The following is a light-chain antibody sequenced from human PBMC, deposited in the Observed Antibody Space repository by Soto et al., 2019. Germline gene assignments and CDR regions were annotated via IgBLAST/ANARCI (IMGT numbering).Light chain of an antibody. CDR1: SSNIGSNY. J-gene: IGLJ3*02. V-gene: IGLV1-47*01. CDR2: RNN. CDR3: AAWDDSLSG. Sequence: QSALTQPPSASGTPGQRVTISCSGSSSNIGSNYVYWYQQLPGTAPKLLIYRNNQRPSGVPDRFSGSKSGTSASLAISGLRSEDEADYYCAAWDDSLSGFGGGTKVTVL.